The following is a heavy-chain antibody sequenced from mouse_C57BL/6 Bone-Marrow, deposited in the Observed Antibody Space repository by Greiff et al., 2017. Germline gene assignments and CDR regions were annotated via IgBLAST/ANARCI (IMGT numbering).Heavy chain of an antibody. CDR2: IHPNSGST. CDR3: AKPGTHHAMDY. CDR1: GYTFTSYW. Sequence: QVQLQQPGAELVQPGASVKLSCKASGYTFTSYWMHWVKQRPGQGLEWIGMIHPNSGSTNYNEKFTSKATLTVDKSSSTAYMQLSSLTSEDSAVYYCAKPGTHHAMDYWGQGTSVTGSS. D-gene: IGHD4-1*01. J-gene: IGHJ4*01. V-gene: IGHV1-64*01.